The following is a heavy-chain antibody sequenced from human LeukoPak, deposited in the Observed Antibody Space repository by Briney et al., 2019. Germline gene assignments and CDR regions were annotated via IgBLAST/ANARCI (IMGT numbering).Heavy chain of an antibody. Sequence: ARSLRLSCAASGFTFDDYAMHWVRQAPGKGLEWVSGISWNSGSIGYADSVKGRFTISRDNSKNTLYLQMNSLRAEDTAVYYCAKNRDYYDSSDIVPWGQGTLVTVSS. CDR1: GFTFDDYA. D-gene: IGHD3-22*01. CDR3: AKNRDYYDSSDIVP. V-gene: IGHV3-9*01. J-gene: IGHJ5*02. CDR2: ISWNSGSI.